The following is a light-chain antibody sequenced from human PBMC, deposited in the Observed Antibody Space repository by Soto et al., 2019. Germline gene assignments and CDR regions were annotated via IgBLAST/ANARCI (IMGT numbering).Light chain of an antibody. CDR1: QSLLHSNGYNY. Sequence: DIVMTQSPLSLPVTPGEPASISCRSSQSLLHSNGYNYLDWYLQKPGQSPQLLIYLGSNLASGVHDRFSGSGSGTDFTLKISRVEAEDVGVYYLMQALQSAPTFGGGTKVEIK. CDR3: MQALQSAPT. V-gene: IGKV2-28*01. J-gene: IGKJ4*01. CDR2: LGS.